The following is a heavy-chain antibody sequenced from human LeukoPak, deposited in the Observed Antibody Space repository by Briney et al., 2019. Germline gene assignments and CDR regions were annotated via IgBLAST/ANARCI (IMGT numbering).Heavy chain of an antibody. CDR1: GGSMTSYY. D-gene: IGHD2-2*01. CDR3: ARHARSTFSTSWYDS. V-gene: IGHV4-59*08. Sequence: PSETLFLTCTVSGGSMTSYYWSWIRQPPGKGLEWIAYIYYSGGTNYNPSLKSRVTISVNTSKNQFSLKLSSVTAADTAVYYCARHARSTFSTSWYDSWGQGTLVTVSS. J-gene: IGHJ5*01. CDR2: IYYSGGT.